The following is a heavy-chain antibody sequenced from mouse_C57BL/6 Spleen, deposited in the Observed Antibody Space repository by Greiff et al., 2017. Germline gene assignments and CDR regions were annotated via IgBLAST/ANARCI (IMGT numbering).Heavy chain of an antibody. CDR2: IDPEDGET. J-gene: IGHJ4*01. V-gene: IGHV14-2*01. CDR1: GFNIKDYF. Sequence: VQLQQSGAELVKPGASVKLSCTASGFNIKDYFMHWVKQRTEQGLEWIGRIDPEDGETKYAPKFQGKATITADTTSNTAYLQLSSLTSEDTAVYYCARSRGSHYYAKDDWGQGTSVTVSS. CDR3: ARSRGSHYYAKDD.